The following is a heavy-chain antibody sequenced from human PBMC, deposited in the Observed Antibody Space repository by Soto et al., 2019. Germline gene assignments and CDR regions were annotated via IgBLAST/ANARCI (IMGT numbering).Heavy chain of an antibody. Sequence: ASVKVSCKASGYTFTTSYMHWVRQAPGQGLQWMGIIHPGGGSTTYAQKFQGRVTMTRDTSTSTVYMELSSLRSEDTAVYYCARVATPTRAPFDPWGQGTLVTVCS. V-gene: IGHV1-46*01. J-gene: IGHJ5*02. CDR2: IHPGGGST. D-gene: IGHD5-12*01. CDR3: ARVATPTRAPFDP. CDR1: GYTFTTSY.